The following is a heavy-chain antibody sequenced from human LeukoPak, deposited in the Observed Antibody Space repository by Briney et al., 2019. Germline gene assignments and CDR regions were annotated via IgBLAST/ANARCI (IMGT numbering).Heavy chain of an antibody. J-gene: IGHJ4*02. D-gene: IGHD6-13*01. CDR2: INSDGSST. CDR3: ATKAAAGVKNDY. V-gene: IGHV3-74*01. Sequence: GGSLRLSCAASGFTFSNYWMHWVRQAPGKGLVWVSRINSDGSSTSYADSVKGRFTISRDNAKNTLYLQTISLRAEDTAVYYCATKAAAGVKNDYWGQGTLVTVSS. CDR1: GFTFSNYW.